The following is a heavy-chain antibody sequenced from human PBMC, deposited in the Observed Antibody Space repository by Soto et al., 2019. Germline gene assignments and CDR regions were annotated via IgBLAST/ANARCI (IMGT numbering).Heavy chain of an antibody. CDR1: WGTCIGHG. V-gene: IGHV3-23*01. D-gene: IGHD3-22*01. CDR3: AKDLLSGYDSSGYYPIFDY. CDR2: ISGSGGST. Sequence: VSMRLWYGAAWGTCIGHGVIWILQTPGKGLEWVSAISGSGGSTYYADSVKGRFTISRDNSKNTLYLQMNSLRAEDTAVYYCAKDLLSGYDSSGYYPIFDYWGQGTLVTVSS. J-gene: IGHJ4*02.